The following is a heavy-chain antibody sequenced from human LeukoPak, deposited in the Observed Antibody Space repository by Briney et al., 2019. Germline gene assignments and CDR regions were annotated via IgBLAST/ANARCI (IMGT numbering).Heavy chain of an antibody. CDR1: GFTLGSHD. J-gene: IGHJ4*02. CDR3: VREARGYHYTYFDY. V-gene: IGHV3-13*01. CDR2: VSSGFHA. Sequence: GGSPRLSCTASGFTLGSHDMHWVRQIPGQGLEWVAAVSSGFHAFFADSVQGRFTVSREDARNSLYLQMNSLRAGDTAVYYCVREARGYHYTYFDYWGQGTLVTVSS. D-gene: IGHD5-18*01.